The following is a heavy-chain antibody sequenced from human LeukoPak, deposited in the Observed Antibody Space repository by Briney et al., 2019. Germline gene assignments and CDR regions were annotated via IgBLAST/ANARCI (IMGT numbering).Heavy chain of an antibody. CDR1: RGYFSCST. CDR2: IVYKYYTT. CDR3: ARDYTIKAPYFDY. J-gene: IGHJ4*02. Sequence: VTVSCKVPRGYFSCSTINWVRQAPRQGRGWMGEIVYKYYTTNYAQKFQGRVTISADSSTSTAYMELSSLTSEDTAVYYCARDYTIKAPYFDYWGQGTLVTVSS. D-gene: IGHD5-24*01. V-gene: IGHV1-69*01.